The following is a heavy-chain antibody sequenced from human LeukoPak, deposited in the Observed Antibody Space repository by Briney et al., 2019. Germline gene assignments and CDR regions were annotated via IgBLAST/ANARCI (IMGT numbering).Heavy chain of an antibody. CDR1: GGSISSSNW. D-gene: IGHD2-15*01. V-gene: IGHV4-4*02. CDR3: ARDGGYCSGGSCYSGWYFDL. CDR2: IYHSGST. Sequence: SGTLSLTCAVSGGSISSSNWWSWVRQPPGKGLEWIGEIYHSGSTNYNPSLKSRVTISVDKSKNQFSLKLSSVTAADTAVYYCARDGGYCSGGSCYSGWYFDLWGRGTLVTVSS. J-gene: IGHJ2*01.